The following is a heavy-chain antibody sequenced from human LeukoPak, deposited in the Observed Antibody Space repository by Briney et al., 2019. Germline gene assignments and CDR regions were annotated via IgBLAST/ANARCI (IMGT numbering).Heavy chain of an antibody. Sequence: SQTLSLTCTVSGGSISSGGYYWSWIRQHPGKGLEWIGYIYYSGSTYYNPSLKSRVTISVDTSKNQFSLKLSSVTAADTAVYYCARDSRITLAFDIWGQGTMVTVSS. V-gene: IGHV4-31*03. CDR3: ARDSRITLAFDI. CDR2: IYYSGST. CDR1: GGSISSGGYY. J-gene: IGHJ3*02. D-gene: IGHD1-14*01.